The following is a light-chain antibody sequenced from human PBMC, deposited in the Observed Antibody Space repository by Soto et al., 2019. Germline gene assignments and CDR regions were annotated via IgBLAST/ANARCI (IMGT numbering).Light chain of an antibody. Sequence: DVVVTQSPLSLPVTLGQPAPISCRSSQSLIHSDGNTYLHWFQQRPGQSPRRLIYHVSIRDSGVPDRFSGSGSGTDFTLEISRVEAEDVGVYYCMQGRHWPYTFGPGTTVDIK. J-gene: IGKJ3*01. CDR3: MQGRHWPYT. CDR2: HVS. V-gene: IGKV2-30*02. CDR1: QSLIHSDGNTY.